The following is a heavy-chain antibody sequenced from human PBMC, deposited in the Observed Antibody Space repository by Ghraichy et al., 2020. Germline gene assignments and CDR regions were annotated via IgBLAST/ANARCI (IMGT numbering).Heavy chain of an antibody. V-gene: IGHV3-48*01. J-gene: IGHJ4*02. CDR2: ISSSSSII. D-gene: IGHD4-17*01. CDR1: GFTFSSYS. Sequence: GGSLRLSCAASGFTFSSYSMNWVRQAPGKGLEWVSFISSSSSIIYYADSVKGRFTISRDNAKNSLFLQMSSLRAEDTAVYYCARDLGKYGDYVLFAYWGQGTLVTVSS. CDR3: ARDLGKYGDYVLFAY.